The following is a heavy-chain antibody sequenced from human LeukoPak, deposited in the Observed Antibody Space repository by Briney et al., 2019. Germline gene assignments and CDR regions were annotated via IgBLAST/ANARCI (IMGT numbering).Heavy chain of an antibody. V-gene: IGHV3-23*01. CDR2: ISGSGGST. Sequence: GGSLRLSCAASGFTFSTYAMSWVRQAPGKGLEWVSGISGSGGSTYYADSVKGRFTISRDNSKNTLYLQMNSLRAEDTAVYYCAKVITIFGVVDYWGQGILVTVAS. J-gene: IGHJ4*02. CDR1: GFTFSTYA. CDR3: AKVITIFGVVDY. D-gene: IGHD3-3*01.